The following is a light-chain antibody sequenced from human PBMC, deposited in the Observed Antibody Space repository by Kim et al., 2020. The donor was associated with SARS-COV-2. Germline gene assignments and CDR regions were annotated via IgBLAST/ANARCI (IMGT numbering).Light chain of an antibody. CDR3: TAWDDSLSGVE. Sequence: GQRVTISCSGSTFNIGSNYVYWYQQVAGTAPKLLIYRDTQRPSGVPDRFSGSKSGTSASLAINGLRSEDEAHYFCTAWDDSLSGVEFGGGTQLTVL. V-gene: IGLV1-47*01. J-gene: IGLJ2*01. CDR1: TFNIGSNY. CDR2: RDT.